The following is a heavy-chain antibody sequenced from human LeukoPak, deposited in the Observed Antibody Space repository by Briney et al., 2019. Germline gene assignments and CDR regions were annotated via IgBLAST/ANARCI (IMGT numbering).Heavy chain of an antibody. CDR1: GGSISSSHYY. CDR3: ARQISDYYYYYIDV. V-gene: IGHV4-39*01. D-gene: IGHD3-10*01. CDR2: IYYSGTT. J-gene: IGHJ6*03. Sequence: PSETQSLTCSVSGGSISSSHYYWGWIRQPPGKGLEWIGTIYYSGTTYYNPSLESRVTISEDTSKNQFSLTLRSVTVADTAVYYCARQISDYYYYYIDVWGKGTTVTVSS.